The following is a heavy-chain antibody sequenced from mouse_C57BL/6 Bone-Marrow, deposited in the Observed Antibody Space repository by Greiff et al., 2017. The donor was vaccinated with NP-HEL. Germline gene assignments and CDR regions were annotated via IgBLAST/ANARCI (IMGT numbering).Heavy chain of an antibody. D-gene: IGHD1-1*01. Sequence: QVQLQQSGAELMKPGASVKLSCKATGYTFTGYWIEWVKQRPGHGLEWIGEILPGSGSTNYNEKFKGKATFTADTSSNTAYMQLSSLTTEDSAIYYWARDYYGSSYWYFDVWGTGTTVTVSS. CDR2: ILPGSGST. CDR3: ARDYYGSSYWYFDV. J-gene: IGHJ1*03. CDR1: GYTFTGYW. V-gene: IGHV1-9*01.